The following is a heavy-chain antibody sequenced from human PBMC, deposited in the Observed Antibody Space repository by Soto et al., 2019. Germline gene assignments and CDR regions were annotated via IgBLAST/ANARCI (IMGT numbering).Heavy chain of an antibody. V-gene: IGHV3-48*02. J-gene: IGHJ6*02. CDR2: ISSSSSTI. Sequence: GGSLRLSCAASGFTFSSYSMNWVRQAPGKGLEWVSYISSSSSTIYYADSVKGRFTISRDNAKNSLYLQMNSLRDEDTAVYYCAREGQYDFWSGYHNLYGMDVWGQGTTVTVSS. CDR1: GFTFSSYS. D-gene: IGHD3-3*01. CDR3: AREGQYDFWSGYHNLYGMDV.